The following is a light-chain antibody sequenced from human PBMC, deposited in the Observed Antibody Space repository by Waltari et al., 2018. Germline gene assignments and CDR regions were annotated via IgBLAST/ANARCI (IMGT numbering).Light chain of an antibody. J-gene: IGKJ1*01. CDR1: QSIGRS. V-gene: IGKV3-15*01. CDR3: QQYNNWPPGT. CDR2: RAS. Sequence: TVVTQSPATLSMSPGERATLSCRTSQSIGRSLAWYQQRPGQAPRLLIYRASTRATGIPDRFSGSGSETEFTLTNSSLQSEDIAVYYCQQYNNWPPGTFGQGTKVEI.